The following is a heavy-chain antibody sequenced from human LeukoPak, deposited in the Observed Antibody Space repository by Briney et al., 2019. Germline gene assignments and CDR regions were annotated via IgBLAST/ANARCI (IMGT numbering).Heavy chain of an antibody. Sequence: GGSLRLSCVVSGFTFSSYNMNWVRQAPGKGLEWVSSIGTSNSYIYYADSVTGRFTVSRDNSKNTLYLQMNSLKSEGTAVYYCTTYGSGRKFDYCGQGILVTVSS. CDR1: GFTFSSYN. CDR2: IGTSNSYI. J-gene: IGHJ4*02. CDR3: TTYGSGRKFDY. V-gene: IGHV3-21*03. D-gene: IGHD3-10*01.